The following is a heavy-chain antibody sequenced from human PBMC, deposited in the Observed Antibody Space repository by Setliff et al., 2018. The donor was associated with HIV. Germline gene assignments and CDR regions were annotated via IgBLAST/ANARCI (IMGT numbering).Heavy chain of an antibody. CDR1: GGAISSYY. J-gene: IGHJ4*02. CDR2: IYYNGNT. V-gene: IGHV4-59*01. CDR3: AREIYGGNSRPFDY. Sequence: PSETLSLTCTVSGGAISSYYWSWIRQTPGKGLEWIGYIYYNGNTNYNPSLKRRVTISVDTAKNQLSRKLSSVTAADTAVYYCAREIYGGNSRPFDYWGQGTLVTVSS. D-gene: IGHD4-17*01.